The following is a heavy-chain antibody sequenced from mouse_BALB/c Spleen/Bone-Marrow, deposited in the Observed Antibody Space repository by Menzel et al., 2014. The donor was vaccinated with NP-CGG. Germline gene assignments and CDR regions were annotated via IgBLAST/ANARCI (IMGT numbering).Heavy chain of an antibody. CDR1: GFAFSSYD. CDR3: ARHWGGNYDYGRDY. CDR2: ISSGGGRT. J-gene: IGHJ4*01. D-gene: IGHD2-1*01. Sequence: EVKVVESGGGLVKPGGSLKLSCAASGFAFSSYDMSWVRQTPEKRLEWVAYISSGGGRTYYPDTVKGRFTISRDNAKNTLYLQMSSLKSEDTAMYYCARHWGGNYDYGRDYWGQGTSVTVSS. V-gene: IGHV5-12-1*01.